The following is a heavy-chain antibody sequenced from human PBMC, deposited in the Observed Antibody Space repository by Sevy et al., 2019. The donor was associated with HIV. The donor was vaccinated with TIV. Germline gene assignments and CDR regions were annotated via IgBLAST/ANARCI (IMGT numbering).Heavy chain of an antibody. J-gene: IGHJ4*02. CDR2: IYYSGST. D-gene: IGHD6-19*01. CDR3: ARYHKGSDLTFDY. CDR1: GGSISSSSYY. Sequence: SETLSLTCTVSGGSISSSSYYWGWIRQPPGKGLEWIGSIYYSGSTYYNPSLKSRVTISVDTSKNQFSLKLSSVTAADTAVYYCARYHKGSDLTFDYWGQGTLVTVSS. V-gene: IGHV4-39*01.